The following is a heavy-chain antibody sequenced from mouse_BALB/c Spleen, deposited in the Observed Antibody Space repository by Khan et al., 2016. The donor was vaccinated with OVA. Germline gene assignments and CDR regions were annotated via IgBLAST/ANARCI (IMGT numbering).Heavy chain of an antibody. CDR1: GYTFTTYT. CDR3: VREGAYYRSDGWFAY. CDR2: IIPSNDYT. Sequence: QVQLQQSGAELARPGASVKMSCKASGYTFTTYTIHWVKQRPGQGLEWIGYIIPSNDYTNYNQKFKDRATLHADKSSSTAYMQLSSLTSEESAVYYCVREGAYYRSDGWFAYWGQGTLVTVSA. D-gene: IGHD2-14*01. J-gene: IGHJ3*01. V-gene: IGHV1-4*01.